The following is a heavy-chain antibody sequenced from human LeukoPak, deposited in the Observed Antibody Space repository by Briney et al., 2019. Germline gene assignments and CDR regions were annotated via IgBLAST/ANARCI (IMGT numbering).Heavy chain of an antibody. V-gene: IGHV1-2*02. CDR1: GYTFTGYY. CDR2: INPNSGGT. D-gene: IGHD2-15*01. Sequence: ASAKVSCKASGYTFTGYYMHWVRQAPGQGLEWMGWINPNSGGTNYAQKFQGRVTMTRDTSISTAYMELSTLRSDDTAVYYCARLARAWVVDVPWDYWGQGTLVTVSS. CDR3: ARLARAWVVDVPWDY. J-gene: IGHJ4*02.